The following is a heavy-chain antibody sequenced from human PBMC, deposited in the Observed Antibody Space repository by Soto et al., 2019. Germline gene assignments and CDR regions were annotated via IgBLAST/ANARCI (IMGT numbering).Heavy chain of an antibody. D-gene: IGHD3-22*01. CDR2: IKQDGSEK. J-gene: IGHJ5*02. CDR1: GFTFSSYW. CDR3: ARDRNYYDSSGDNWFDP. V-gene: IGHV3-7*04. Sequence: PGGSLRLSCAASGFTFSSYWMSWVRQAPGKGLEWVANIKQDGSEKYYVDSVKGRFTISRDNAKNSLYLQMNSLRAEDTAVYYCARDRNYYDSSGDNWFDPWGQGTLVTVSS.